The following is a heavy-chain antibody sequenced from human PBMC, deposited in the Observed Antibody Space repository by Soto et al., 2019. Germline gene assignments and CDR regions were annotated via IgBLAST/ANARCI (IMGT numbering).Heavy chain of an antibody. V-gene: IGHV3-21*01. CDR2: ISGSSAHI. CDR3: ARDPSDLWEPDQYFPH. CDR1: GFTFSSYS. J-gene: IGHJ1*01. Sequence: PGGSLRLSCAASGFTFSSYSMNWVRQAPGKGLEWVSSISGSSAHINYADSVYGRFTISRDNAKNSVYLQMNSLRVEDSGVYYCARDPSDLWEPDQYFPHWGQGTLVTVSS. D-gene: IGHD1-26*01.